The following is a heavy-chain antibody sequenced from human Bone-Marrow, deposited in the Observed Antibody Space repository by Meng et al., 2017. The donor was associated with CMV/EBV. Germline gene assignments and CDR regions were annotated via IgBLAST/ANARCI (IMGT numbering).Heavy chain of an antibody. CDR2: ISSSGSTI. J-gene: IGHJ6*02. CDR1: GFTFSSYE. V-gene: IGHV3-48*03. Sequence: GGSLRLSCAASGFTFSSYEMNWVRQAPGKGLEWVSYISSSGSTIYYADSVKGRFTISRDNAKNSLYLQMNSLRAEDTAFYYCARGGLYDILTGYGRGVGLMDVWGQGTTVTVSS. D-gene: IGHD3-9*01. CDR3: ARGGLYDILTGYGRGVGLMDV.